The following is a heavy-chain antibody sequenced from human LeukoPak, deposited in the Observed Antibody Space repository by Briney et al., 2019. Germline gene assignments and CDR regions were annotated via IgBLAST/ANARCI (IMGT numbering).Heavy chain of an antibody. D-gene: IGHD1-14*01. J-gene: IGHJ4*02. V-gene: IGHV4-31*03. CDR3: ASGGFREPYFDY. CDR2: IYYSGST. CDR1: GGSISSGGYY. Sequence: NPSETLSLTCTVSGGSISSGGYYWSWIRQHPGKGLEWIGYIYYSGSTYYNPSLKSRVTISVDTSKNQFSLKLSSVTAADTAVYYCASGGFREPYFDYWGQGTLVTVSS.